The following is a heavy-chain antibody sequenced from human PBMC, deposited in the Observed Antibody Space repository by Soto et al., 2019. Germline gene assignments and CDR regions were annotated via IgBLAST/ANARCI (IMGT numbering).Heavy chain of an antibody. V-gene: IGHV3-11*01. J-gene: IGHJ3*02. CDR1: GFTFSDYY. CDR2: ISSSGSTI. D-gene: IGHD3-9*01. Sequence: GGSLRLSCAASGFTFSDYYMSWLRQAPGKGLEWVSYISSSGSTIYYADSVKGRFTISRDNAKNSLYLQMNSLRAEDTAVYYCARDQGDHYDILTGYYAFDIWGQGTMVTVSS. CDR3: ARDQGDHYDILTGYYAFDI.